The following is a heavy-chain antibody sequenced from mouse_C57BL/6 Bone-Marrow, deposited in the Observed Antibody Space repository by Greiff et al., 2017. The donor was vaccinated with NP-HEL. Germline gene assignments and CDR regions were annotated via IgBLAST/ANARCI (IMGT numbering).Heavy chain of an antibody. CDR1: GFTFSDYG. CDR3: ARGIYYDYDRGFAY. Sequence: EVQGVESGGGLVKPGGSLKLSCAASGFTFSDYGMHWVRQAPEKGLEWVAYISSGSSTIYYADTVKGRFTISRNNAKNTLFLQMTSLRSEDTAMYYCARGIYYDYDRGFAYWGQGTLVTVSA. CDR2: ISSGSSTI. J-gene: IGHJ3*01. V-gene: IGHV5-17*01. D-gene: IGHD2-4*01.